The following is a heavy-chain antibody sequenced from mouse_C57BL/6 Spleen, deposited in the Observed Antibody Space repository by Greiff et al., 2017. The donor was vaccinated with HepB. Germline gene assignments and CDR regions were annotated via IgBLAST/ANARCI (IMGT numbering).Heavy chain of an antibody. Sequence: EVQVVESGGGLVKPGGSLKLSCAASGFTFSSYAMSWVRQTPEKRLEWVATISDGGSYTYYPDNVKGRFTISRDNAKNNLYLQMSNLKSEDTAMYYCARFTTVVGDAMDYWGQGTSVTVSS. CDR1: GFTFSSYA. CDR2: ISDGGSYT. D-gene: IGHD1-1*01. CDR3: ARFTTVVGDAMDY. V-gene: IGHV5-4*01. J-gene: IGHJ4*01.